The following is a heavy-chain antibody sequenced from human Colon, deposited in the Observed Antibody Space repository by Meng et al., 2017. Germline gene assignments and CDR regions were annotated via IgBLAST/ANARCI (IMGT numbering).Heavy chain of an antibody. CDR1: GGSVISNSYY. V-gene: IGHV4-61*01. J-gene: IGHJ5*02. D-gene: IGHD5-12*01. CDR3: ARDSGYDKNWFDP. Sequence: PQESGPGLFRPSETLSLPCTVSGGSVISNSYYWSWIRQPPGKGLEWIGFIYYSGSTNYNPSLKSRVTISVDTSKNQFSLKVSSVTAADTAVYYCARDSGYDKNWFDPWGQGTLVTVSS. CDR2: IYYSGST.